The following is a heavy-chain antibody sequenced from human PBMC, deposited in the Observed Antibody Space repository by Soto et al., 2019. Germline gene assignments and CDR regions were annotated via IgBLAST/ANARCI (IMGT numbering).Heavy chain of an antibody. D-gene: IGHD1-26*01. CDR3: AKGGGRIVPRHFDN. Sequence: GGSLRLSCAASGFTFSNYAMSWVHQAPGRGLEWVSGISSGGGSPYNADSVKGRFSISRDNSKNTLYLQMNSLRAEDTAVYYCAKGGGRIVPRHFDNWGQGILVTVSS. J-gene: IGHJ4*02. V-gene: IGHV3-23*01. CDR1: GFTFSNYA. CDR2: ISSGGGSP.